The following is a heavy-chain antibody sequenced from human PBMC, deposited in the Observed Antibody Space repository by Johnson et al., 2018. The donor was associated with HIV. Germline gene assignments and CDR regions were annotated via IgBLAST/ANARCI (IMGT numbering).Heavy chain of an antibody. J-gene: IGHJ3*02. Sequence: VQLVESGGGVVQPGRSLRLSCAASGFIFSTYGMHWVRQAPGRGLEWVAIISYDGNNKDYADSVKGRFTISRDNSKNTLFLQMNSLRAEDTAVYYCAKVSSQSSSWYDAFDIWGQGTMVTVSS. V-gene: IGHV3-30-3*01. CDR2: ISYDGNNK. D-gene: IGHD6-13*01. CDR3: AKVSSQSSSWYDAFDI. CDR1: GFIFSTYG.